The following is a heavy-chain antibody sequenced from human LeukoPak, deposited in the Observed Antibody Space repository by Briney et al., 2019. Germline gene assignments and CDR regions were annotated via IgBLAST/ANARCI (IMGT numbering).Heavy chain of an antibody. CDR2: IKQDGSEK. V-gene: IGHV3-7*01. CDR3: ARRSYYRFHWFDP. J-gene: IGHJ5*02. D-gene: IGHD1-26*01. Sequence: PGGSLRLSCAASAFTFSSYWMSWVRQAPGKGLEWVAKIKQDGSEKYYVDSVKGRFTISRDNAKNSLYLQMNSLRAEDTAVYYCARRSYYRFHWFDPWGQGTLVTVSS. CDR1: AFTFSSYW.